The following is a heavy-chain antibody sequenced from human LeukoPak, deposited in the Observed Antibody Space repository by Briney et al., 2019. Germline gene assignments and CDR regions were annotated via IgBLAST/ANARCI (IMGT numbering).Heavy chain of an antibody. J-gene: IGHJ5*02. CDR3: ARDQGPIAARHNWFDP. CDR2: INHSGST. D-gene: IGHD6-6*01. Sequence: KASETLSLTCAVYGGSFSGYYWSWIRQPPGKGLEWIGEINHSGSTNYNPSLKSRVTISVDTSKNQFSLKLSSMTAADTAVYYCARDQGPIAARHNWFDPWGQGTLVTVSS. CDR1: GGSFSGYY. V-gene: IGHV4-34*01.